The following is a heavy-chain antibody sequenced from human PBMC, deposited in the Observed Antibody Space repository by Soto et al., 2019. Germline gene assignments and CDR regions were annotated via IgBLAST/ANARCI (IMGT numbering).Heavy chain of an antibody. CDR1: GSTFSSYA. Sequence: GGSLRLSCAASGSTFSSYAMHWVRQAPGKGLEWVAVISYDGSNKYYADSVKGRFTISRDNSKNTLYLQMNSLRAEDTAVYYCASPPEYSSTYWGQGTLVTVSS. CDR3: ASPPEYSSTY. D-gene: IGHD6-6*01. V-gene: IGHV3-30-3*01. J-gene: IGHJ4*02. CDR2: ISYDGSNK.